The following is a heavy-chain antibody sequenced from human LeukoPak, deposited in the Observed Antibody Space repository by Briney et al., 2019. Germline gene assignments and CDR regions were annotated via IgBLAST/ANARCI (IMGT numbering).Heavy chain of an antibody. CDR3: ARAVTSSSSWYKWVNWFDP. CDR2: INHSGST. D-gene: IGHD6-13*01. Sequence: GSLRLSCAASGFTFSSYSMNWVRQPPGKGLEWIGEINHSGSTNYNPSLKSRVTISVDTSKNQFSLKLSSVTAADTAVYYCARAVTSSSSWYKWVNWFDPWGQGTLVTVSS. CDR1: GFTFSSYS. V-gene: IGHV4-34*01. J-gene: IGHJ5*02.